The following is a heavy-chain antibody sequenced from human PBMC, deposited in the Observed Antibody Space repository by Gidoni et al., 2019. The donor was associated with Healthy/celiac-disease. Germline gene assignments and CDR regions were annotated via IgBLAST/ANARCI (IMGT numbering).Heavy chain of an antibody. Sequence: VQLVQSGAEVKKSGSPVKVCCKASGCTFSSYAISWVRQAPGQGLEWMGGIIPIFGTANYAQKFQGRVTIAADESTSTAYMELSSLRSEDTAVYYCALARDGYKYYFDYWGQGTLVTVSS. D-gene: IGHD5-12*01. CDR1: GCTFSSYA. CDR3: ALARDGYKYYFDY. V-gene: IGHV1-69*01. J-gene: IGHJ4*02. CDR2: IIPIFGTA.